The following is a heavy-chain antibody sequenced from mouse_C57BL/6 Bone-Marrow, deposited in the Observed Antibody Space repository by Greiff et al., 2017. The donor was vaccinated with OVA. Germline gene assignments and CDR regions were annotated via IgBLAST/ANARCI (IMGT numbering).Heavy chain of an antibody. V-gene: IGHV1-81*01. Sequence: VQVVESGAELARPGASVKLSCKASGYTFTSYGISWVKQRTGQGLEWIGEIYPRSGNTYYNEKFKGKATLTADKSSSTAYMELRSLTSEDSAVYFCARWSPFAYWGQGTLVTVSA. CDR2: IYPRSGNT. CDR1: GYTFTSYG. CDR3: ARWSPFAY. J-gene: IGHJ3*01.